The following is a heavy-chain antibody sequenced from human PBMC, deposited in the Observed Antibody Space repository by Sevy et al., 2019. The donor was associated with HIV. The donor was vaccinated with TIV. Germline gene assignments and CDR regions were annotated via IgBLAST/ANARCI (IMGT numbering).Heavy chain of an antibody. J-gene: IGHJ4*02. CDR2: ISSSSRTM. D-gene: IGHD5-18*01. CDR3: ARDVDTPFVRSFDS. Sequence: GGSLRLSCVVSGLTFSSDSMNWVRQAPGKGLERLAYISSSSRTMYYADSVEGRFTISRDNDKKSVFLQMNNLRDEDSATYYCARDVDTPFVRSFDSWGQGTLVTVSS. V-gene: IGHV3-48*02. CDR1: GLTFSSDS.